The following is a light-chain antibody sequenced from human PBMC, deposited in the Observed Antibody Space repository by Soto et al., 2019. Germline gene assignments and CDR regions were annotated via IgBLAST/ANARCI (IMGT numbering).Light chain of an antibody. Sequence: QSALTQPASVSGSPGQSITISCTGTSSDVGSYNLVSWYQQHPGKAPKLMIYEVNKRPSEVSNRFSGSKSGNTASLTISGLQAEDEADYYCCSYARSSTLDVFGSGTKLTVL. J-gene: IGLJ1*01. CDR1: SSDVGSYNL. CDR3: CSYARSSTLDV. V-gene: IGLV2-23*02. CDR2: EVN.